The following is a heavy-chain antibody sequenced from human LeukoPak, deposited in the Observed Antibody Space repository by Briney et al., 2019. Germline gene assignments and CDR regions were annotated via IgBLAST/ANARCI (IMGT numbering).Heavy chain of an antibody. CDR1: GFTFSSYA. Sequence: PGGSLRLSCAASGFTFSSYAMHWVRQAPGKGLEYVSAISSNGGSTYYANSVKGRFTISRDNSKSTLYLQMGSLRAEDMAVYYCARAHGAYYGSGSYYRSYFDYWGQGTLVTVSS. J-gene: IGHJ4*02. CDR3: ARAHGAYYGSGSYYRSYFDY. CDR2: ISSNGGST. V-gene: IGHV3-64*01. D-gene: IGHD3-10*01.